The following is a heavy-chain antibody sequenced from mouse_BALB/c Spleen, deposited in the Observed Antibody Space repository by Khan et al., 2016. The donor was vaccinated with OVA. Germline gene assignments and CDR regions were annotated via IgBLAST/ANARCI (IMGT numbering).Heavy chain of an antibody. V-gene: IGHV5-6*01. CDR1: GFTFSSYS. CDR3: ESHLTGSFVY. CDR2: ISSVSDYT. D-gene: IGHD4-1*01. Sequence: VQLQESGGDLVKPGGSLTLSCAASGFTFSSYSMSWVRQTPDKRLEWVTTISSVSDYTYYPDSVKGRFTISRDNAKNTLYLQMSSLKSEDTAVYSCESHLTGSFVYWGQGTLVTVSA. J-gene: IGHJ3*01.